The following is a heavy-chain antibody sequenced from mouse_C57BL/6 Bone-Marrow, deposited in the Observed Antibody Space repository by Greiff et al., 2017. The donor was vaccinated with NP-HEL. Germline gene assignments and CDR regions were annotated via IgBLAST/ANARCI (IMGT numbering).Heavy chain of an antibody. CDR2: IDPENGDT. J-gene: IGHJ2*01. Sequence: EVQLQQSGAELVRPGASVKLSCTASGFNIIDDYMHWVKQRPEQGLEWIGWIDPENGDTEYASKFQGKATITADTSSNTAYLQLSSLTSEDTAVYYCTPTVVATDWGQGTTLTVSS. D-gene: IGHD1-1*01. CDR1: GFNIIDDY. V-gene: IGHV14-4*01. CDR3: TPTVVATD.